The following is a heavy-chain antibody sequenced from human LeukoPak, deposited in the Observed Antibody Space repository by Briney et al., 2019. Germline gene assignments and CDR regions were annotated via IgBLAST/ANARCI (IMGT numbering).Heavy chain of an antibody. CDR1: GYTFTGHY. CDR3: ARLGDSSGY. V-gene: IGHV1-2*02. CDR2: INPKTGAT. J-gene: IGHJ4*02. Sequence: GASVKVSCKASGYTFTGHYMHWVRQAPGQGLEWMGWINPKTGATNDAQKFQGRVTMTRDTSISTAYMELSRLRSDDTAVYYCARLGDSSGYWGQGTLVTVSS. D-gene: IGHD3-22*01.